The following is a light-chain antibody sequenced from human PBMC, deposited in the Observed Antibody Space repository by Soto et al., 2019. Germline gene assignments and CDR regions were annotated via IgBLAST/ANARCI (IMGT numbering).Light chain of an antibody. CDR1: SSDVGGYNF. CDR2: EVS. J-gene: IGLJ1*01. V-gene: IGLV2-14*01. Sequence: QSVLTQPASVSGSPGQSITISCTGTSSDVGGYNFVSWYQQQPGKAPRLMIYEVSYRPSEVSYRFSGSKSGNTASLTISGLQAEDEADYVCSSYTTRSTLHVFGTGTKLTVL. CDR3: SSYTTRSTLHV.